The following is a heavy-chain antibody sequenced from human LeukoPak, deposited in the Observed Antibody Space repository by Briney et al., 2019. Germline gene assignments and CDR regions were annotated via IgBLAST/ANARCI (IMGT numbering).Heavy chain of an antibody. CDR2: ISGSGGNT. CDR1: GFSFSTYA. D-gene: IGHD6-13*01. Sequence: PGGSLRLSCVASGFSFSTYAMSWVRQAPGKGLEWVSAISGSGGNTYYADSVRGRFTISRDNSKNTLYLQMNSLRAEDTAIYYCAKVSWANYFDYWGQGTLVTVSS. CDR3: AKVSWANYFDY. V-gene: IGHV3-23*01. J-gene: IGHJ4*02.